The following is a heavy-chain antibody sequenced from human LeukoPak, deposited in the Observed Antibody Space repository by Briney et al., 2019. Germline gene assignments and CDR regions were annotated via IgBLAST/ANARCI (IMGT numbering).Heavy chain of an antibody. CDR2: FDPEDGET. Sequence: ASVKVSCKVSGYTLTELSMHWVRQAPGKGLEWMGGFDPEDGETIYAQKFQGRVTMTEDTSTDTAYMELSSLRSEDTAVYYCAPVLRPGPRDQLRFLEWSAYNWFDPWGQGTLVTVSS. J-gene: IGHJ5*02. CDR1: GYTLTELS. D-gene: IGHD3-3*01. CDR3: APVLRPGPRDQLRFLEWSAYNWFDP. V-gene: IGHV1-24*01.